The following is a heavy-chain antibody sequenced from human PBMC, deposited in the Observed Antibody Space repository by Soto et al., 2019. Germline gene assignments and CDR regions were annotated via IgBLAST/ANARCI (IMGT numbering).Heavy chain of an antibody. CDR2: ISAYNGNT. V-gene: IGHV1-18*01. Sequence: GASVKVSCKASGYTFTSYGISWVRQAPGQGLEWMGWISAYNGNTNYAQKLQGRVTMTTDTSTSTAYMELRSLRSDDTAVYYCARAKRYFDWFPSDYWGQGTLVTVSS. CDR3: ARAKRYFDWFPSDY. CDR1: GYTFTSYG. D-gene: IGHD3-9*01. J-gene: IGHJ4*02.